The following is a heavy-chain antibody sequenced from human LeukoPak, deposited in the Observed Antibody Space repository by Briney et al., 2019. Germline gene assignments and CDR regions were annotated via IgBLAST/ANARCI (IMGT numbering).Heavy chain of an antibody. CDR3: ARLGGQLDL. V-gene: IGHV4-61*05. D-gene: IGHD3-16*01. CDR1: GGSMSSSSYY. J-gene: IGHJ5*02. Sequence: SETLSLTCGVSGGSMSSSSYYWSWIRQPPGKGLEWIGYIYYSGSTNYNPSLKSRVTISVDTSKNQFSLKLSSVTAADTAVYYCARLGGQLDLWGQGTLVTVSS. CDR2: IYYSGST.